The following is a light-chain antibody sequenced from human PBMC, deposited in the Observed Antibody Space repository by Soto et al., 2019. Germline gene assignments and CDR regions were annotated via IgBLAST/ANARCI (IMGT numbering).Light chain of an antibody. CDR1: QSINNNY. Sequence: EIVLTQSPGTLSLSPGERATLSCRASQSINNNYLAWYQQKRGQAPRLLIYGASSRATGIPDRFSGSGSGTDFTLTISRLEPEDFAVDYGQQYGCSPRTFGQGTKVEIK. J-gene: IGKJ1*01. CDR2: GAS. V-gene: IGKV3-20*01. CDR3: QQYGCSPRT.